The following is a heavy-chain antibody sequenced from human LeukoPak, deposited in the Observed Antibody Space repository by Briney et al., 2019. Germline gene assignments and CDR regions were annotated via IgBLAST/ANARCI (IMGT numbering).Heavy chain of an antibody. J-gene: IGHJ6*04. D-gene: IGHD2-15*01. CDR3: ARALGYCSGGSCPAYYDYGLDV. CDR2: ISYDGTNK. CDR1: GFTFSSYA. Sequence: GGSLRLSCAASGFTFSSYAMHWVRQAPGKGLEWVTVISYDGTNKYYANSVKGRFTTSRDNSKNTLYLQMNSLRAEDTAVYYCARALGYCSGGSCPAYYDYGLDVWGKGTTVTVSS. V-gene: IGHV3-30*04.